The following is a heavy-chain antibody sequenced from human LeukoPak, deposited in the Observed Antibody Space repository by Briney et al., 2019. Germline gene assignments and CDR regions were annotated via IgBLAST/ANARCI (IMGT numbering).Heavy chain of an antibody. V-gene: IGHV4-59*01. D-gene: IGHD3-9*01. CDR3: ARGFGYFDLGSSPYYFDY. Sequence: SETLSLTCTVSGGSISSYYWSWIRQPPGKGLEWIGYIYYSGSTNYNPSLKSRVTISVDTSKNQFSLKLSSVTAADTAVYYCARGFGYFDLGSSPYYFDYWGQGTLVTVSS. CDR1: GGSISSYY. J-gene: IGHJ4*02. CDR2: IYYSGST.